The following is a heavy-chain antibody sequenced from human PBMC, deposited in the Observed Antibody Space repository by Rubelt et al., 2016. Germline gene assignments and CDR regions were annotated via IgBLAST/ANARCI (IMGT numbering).Heavy chain of an antibody. J-gene: IGHJ6*02. D-gene: IGHD6-13*01. Sequence: QVQLQQWGAGLLKPSETLSLTCAVYGGSFSGYYWSWIRQPPGKGLEWIGEINHSGSTNYNPSLKIRVTISVATSKNQFSRKLGSGTAADTAVYYCARGRRGSSSWLGRDYYGMDVWGQGTTVTVSS. V-gene: IGHV4-34*01. CDR1: GGSFSGYY. CDR2: INHSGST. CDR3: ARGRRGSSSWLGRDYYGMDV.